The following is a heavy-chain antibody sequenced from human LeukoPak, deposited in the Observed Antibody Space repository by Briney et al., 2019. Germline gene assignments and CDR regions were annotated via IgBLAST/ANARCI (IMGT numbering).Heavy chain of an antibody. CDR1: GGSFSGYY. V-gene: IGHV4-34*01. CDR2: INHSGST. Sequence: SETLSLTCAVYGGSFSGYYWSWIRQPPGKGLEWIGEINHSGSTNYNPSLKSRVTISVDTSKNQFSLKLSSVTAADTAVYYCARRVTYYYGSGSYRPGSYYYYYMDVWGKGTTVTVSS. CDR3: ARRVTYYYGSGSYRPGSYYYYYMDV. D-gene: IGHD3-10*01. J-gene: IGHJ6*03.